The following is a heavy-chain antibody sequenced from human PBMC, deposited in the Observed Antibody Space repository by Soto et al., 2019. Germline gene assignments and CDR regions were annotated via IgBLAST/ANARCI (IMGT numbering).Heavy chain of an antibody. CDR1: GFTFSSYA. Sequence: PVGSLRLSCAASGFTFSSYAMSWVRQAPGKGLEWVSAISGSGGSTYHADSVKGRFTISRDNSKNTLYLQMNSLRAEDTAVYYCAKGGLCSSTSCYALDYYGMDVWGQGTTVTVSS. V-gene: IGHV3-23*01. CDR3: AKGGLCSSTSCYALDYYGMDV. D-gene: IGHD2-2*01. J-gene: IGHJ6*02. CDR2: ISGSGGST.